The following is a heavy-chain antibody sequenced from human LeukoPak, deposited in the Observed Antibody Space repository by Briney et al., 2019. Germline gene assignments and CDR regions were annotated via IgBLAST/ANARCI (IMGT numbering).Heavy chain of an antibody. J-gene: IGHJ6*02. D-gene: IGHD6-13*01. Sequence: ASVKVSCKASGYTFTSYDINWVRQATGQGLEWMGWMNPNSGNTGYAQKFQGRVTMTRNTSMSTAYMELSSLRSEDTAVYYCARVIAAAGTPSYYYGMDVWGQGTTVTVSS. CDR1: GYTFTSYD. CDR3: ARVIAAAGTPSYYYGMDV. CDR2: MNPNSGNT. V-gene: IGHV1-8*01.